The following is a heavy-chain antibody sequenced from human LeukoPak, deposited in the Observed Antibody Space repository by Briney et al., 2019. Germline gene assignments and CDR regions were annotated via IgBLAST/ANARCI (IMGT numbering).Heavy chain of an antibody. CDR2: INHSGST. CDR1: GGSFSGYY. J-gene: IGHJ6*03. V-gene: IGHV4-34*01. Sequence: SETLSLTCAVYGGSFSGYYWSWIRQPPGKGLAWIGEINHSGSTNYNPSLKSRVTISVDTSKNQFSLKLSSVTAADTAVYYCARGFHRPYYYYMDVWGKGTTVTVSS. CDR3: ARGFHRPYYYYMDV.